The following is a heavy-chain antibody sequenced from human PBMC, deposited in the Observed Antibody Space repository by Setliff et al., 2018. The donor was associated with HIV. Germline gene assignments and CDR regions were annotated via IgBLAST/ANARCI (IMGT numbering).Heavy chain of an antibody. CDR1: GGSMRSNIYY. Sequence: SETLSLTCSVSGGSMRSNIYYWGWIRLSPTKGLEWIGSIHLSDTYYNPSLKSRVTISVDTSKNQFSLKLTSVTAADTAVYYCARFSTSSGGTFDYWGQGTLVTVSS. V-gene: IGHV4-39*07. J-gene: IGHJ4*02. D-gene: IGHD6-6*01. CDR3: ARFSTSSGGTFDY. CDR2: IHLSDT.